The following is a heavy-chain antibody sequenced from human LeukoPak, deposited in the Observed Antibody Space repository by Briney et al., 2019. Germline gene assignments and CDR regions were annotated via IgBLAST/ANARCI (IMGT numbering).Heavy chain of an antibody. V-gene: IGHV3-23*01. CDR2: ISGSGGST. Sequence: RPGGSLRLFCAASGFTFTSYDMSWVRQAAGKGLEWVSGISGSGGSTYYADSGKGRFTISRDNSKNTLYPQMNSLRDEDTAVYYCAKDLYPLSSGYLFDYWGQGTLVTVSS. J-gene: IGHJ4*02. CDR3: AKDLYPLSSGYLFDY. CDR1: GFTFTSYD. D-gene: IGHD3-22*01.